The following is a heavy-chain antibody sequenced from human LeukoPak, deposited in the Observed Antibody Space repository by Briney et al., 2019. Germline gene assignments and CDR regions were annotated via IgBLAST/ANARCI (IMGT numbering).Heavy chain of an antibody. CDR2: ISSSGSTI. CDR1: GFTFSDYY. V-gene: IGHV3-11*01. CDR3: AKDRIGVRGASEYFQH. J-gene: IGHJ1*01. Sequence: PGGSLRLSCAASGFTFSDYYMSWIRQAPGKGLEWVSYISSSGSTIYYADSVKGRFTISRDNAKNSLYLQMNSLRAEDTAVYYCAKDRIGVRGASEYFQHWGQGTLVTVSS. D-gene: IGHD3-10*01.